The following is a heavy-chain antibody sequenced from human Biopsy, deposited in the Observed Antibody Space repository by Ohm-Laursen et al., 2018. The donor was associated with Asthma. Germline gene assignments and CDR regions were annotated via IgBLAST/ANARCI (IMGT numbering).Heavy chain of an antibody. CDR2: IYYSGST. CDR3: ARSATPGIVVPPVGGGMDV. D-gene: IGHD2-2*01. CDR1: GGSISSYY. Sequence: GTLSLTCTVSGGSISSYYWRWIRQPPGKGREWVGYIYYSGSTNYNPSLKSRVAISVDTSKNQFSLKLSSVTAADTAVYYCARSATPGIVVPPVGGGMDVCGQGTAVTVSS. J-gene: IGHJ6*02. V-gene: IGHV4-59*13.